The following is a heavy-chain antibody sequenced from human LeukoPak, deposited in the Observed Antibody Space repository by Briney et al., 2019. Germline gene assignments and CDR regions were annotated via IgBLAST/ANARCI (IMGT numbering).Heavy chain of an antibody. CDR1: GFTFSSYS. CDR3: ARDSGIYGNRHNYFDY. D-gene: IGHD1-14*01. V-gene: IGHV3-48*01. Sequence: PGGSLRLSCAASGFTFSSYSMNWVRQAPGKGLEWVSYISSSSSTIYYADSVKGRFTISRDNAKNSLYLQTNSLRAEDTAVYYCARDSGIYGNRHNYFDYWGQGTLVTVSS. J-gene: IGHJ4*02. CDR2: ISSSSSTI.